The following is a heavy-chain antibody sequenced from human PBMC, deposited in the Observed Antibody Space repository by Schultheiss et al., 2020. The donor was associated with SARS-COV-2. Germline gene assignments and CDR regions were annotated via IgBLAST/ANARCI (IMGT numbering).Heavy chain of an antibody. CDR3: ARGGPAITMIVVVITERDAFDI. CDR1: GYIFTSYD. V-gene: IGHV1-8*01. CDR2: MNPNSGNT. Sequence: ASVKVSRKSSGYIFTSYDINWVRQATGQGLEWMGWMNPNSGNTGYAQKFQGRVTMTRNTSISTAYMELSSLRSEDTAVNYCARGGPAITMIVVVITERDAFDIWGQGTMVTVSS. J-gene: IGHJ3*02. D-gene: IGHD3-22*01.